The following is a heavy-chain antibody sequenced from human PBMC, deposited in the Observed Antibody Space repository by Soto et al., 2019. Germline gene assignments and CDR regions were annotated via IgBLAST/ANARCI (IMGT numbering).Heavy chain of an antibody. Sequence: QVQLVQSGAEVKKPGSSVKVSCKASGGTFSNYALDWVRQAPGQGLDWMVGIIPIFGTVRHAQNFQGRVTITADESTATAYMELSSLRYEDTAMYYCATGGERDYYDHSGWRWGQGTLVTVSS. CDR2: IIPIFGTV. CDR1: GGTFSNYA. V-gene: IGHV1-69*12. J-gene: IGHJ1*01. D-gene: IGHD3-22*01. CDR3: ATGGERDYYDHSGWR.